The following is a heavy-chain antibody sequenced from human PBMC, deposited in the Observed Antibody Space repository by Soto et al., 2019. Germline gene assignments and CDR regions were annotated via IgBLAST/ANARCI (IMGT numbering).Heavy chain of an antibody. D-gene: IGHD3-22*01. J-gene: IGHJ4*02. V-gene: IGHV5-51*01. CDR1: GYSFTSYW. Sequence: PGESLKISCKGSGYSFTSYWIAWVRQVPGKGLELMGVIYPGDSDIRYSPSFQGQVTISADKSISTAYLQWSSLKASDSAMYFCARHYYYDSSYYYPTNTKLPIAYWGQGTLVTVSS. CDR3: ARHYYYDSSYYYPTNTKLPIAY. CDR2: IYPGDSDI.